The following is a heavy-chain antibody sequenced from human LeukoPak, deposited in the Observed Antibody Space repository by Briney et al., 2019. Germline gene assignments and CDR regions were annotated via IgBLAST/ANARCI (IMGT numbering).Heavy chain of an antibody. CDR3: ARDRRLASYDYTGSPFFYFDY. CDR1: GYTFTSYQ. Sequence: GASVKVSFKPSGYTFTSYQIHWVRQAPRQGLEWIGIINPTGGSTNYAQKFQGRITMTRDIYTSKVYLEMRGLTSEDTAIYYCARDRRLASYDYTGSPFFYFDYWGQGALVTVSS. CDR2: INPTGGST. V-gene: IGHV1-46*01. D-gene: IGHD3-16*01. J-gene: IGHJ4*02.